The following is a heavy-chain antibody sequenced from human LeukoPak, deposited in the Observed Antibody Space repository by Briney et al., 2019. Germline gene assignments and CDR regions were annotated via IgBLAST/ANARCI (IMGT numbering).Heavy chain of an antibody. CDR3: ARGSDSGSSYFPNLDY. CDR2: ISAYAAST. V-gene: IGHV3-23*01. Sequence: GGSLRLSCATSGLTFNNYAMGWVRLAPGKGLEWVSGISAYAASTYYADSVKGRFTISRDNSKNTVYLQMKSLRVEDTAVYYCARGSDSGSSYFPNLDYWGQGTLVTVSS. CDR1: GLTFNNYA. D-gene: IGHD3-22*01. J-gene: IGHJ4*02.